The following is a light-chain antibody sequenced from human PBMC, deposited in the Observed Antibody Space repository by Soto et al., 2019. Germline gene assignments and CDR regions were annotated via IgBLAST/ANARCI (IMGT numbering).Light chain of an antibody. CDR2: EVS. CDR1: SSDIGGYNY. Sequence: SVLTQPASVSGSPGQSITTSCTGTSSDIGGYNYVSWYQQHPGKVPKLMIFEVSNRPSGVSYRFSGSKSGNTASLTISGLQAEDEADYYCSSYTGSSTLYVFGTGTKVTVL. V-gene: IGLV2-14*01. J-gene: IGLJ1*01. CDR3: SSYTGSSTLYV.